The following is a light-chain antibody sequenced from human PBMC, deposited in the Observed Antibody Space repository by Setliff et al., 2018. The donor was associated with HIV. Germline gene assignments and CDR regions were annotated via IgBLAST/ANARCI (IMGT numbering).Light chain of an antibody. Sequence: QSALTQPASVSGSPGQSITISCTGTSSDVGGYNYVSWYQQHPGKAPKLLIFEVTNRPSGISNRFSASKSDNTASLTISRLQAEDEADYYCSSFTSSGTYVFETGTKVTVL. CDR1: SSDVGGYNY. V-gene: IGLV2-14*01. CDR3: SSFTSSGTYV. CDR2: EVT. J-gene: IGLJ1*01.